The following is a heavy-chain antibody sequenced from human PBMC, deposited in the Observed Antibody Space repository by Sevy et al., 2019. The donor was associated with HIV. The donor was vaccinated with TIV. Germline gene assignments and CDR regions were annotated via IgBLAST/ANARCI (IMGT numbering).Heavy chain of an antibody. Sequence: GGSLRLSCAASGFTFSSYSMNWVRQAPGKGLEWVSYISSSSSTIYYADSVKGRFTISRDNAKNSLYLQMNSLRAEDTAVYYCVREPDDILTGYSFDYWGQGTLVTVSS. D-gene: IGHD3-9*01. V-gene: IGHV3-48*01. CDR2: ISSSSSTI. CDR3: VREPDDILTGYSFDY. J-gene: IGHJ4*02. CDR1: GFTFSSYS.